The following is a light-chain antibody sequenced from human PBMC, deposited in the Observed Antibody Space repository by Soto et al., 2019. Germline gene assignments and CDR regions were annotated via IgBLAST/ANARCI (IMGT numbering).Light chain of an antibody. CDR2: GAS. V-gene: IGKV3-15*01. Sequence: EIVLTQSPATRSVSPGERATLSCRASQSVGSNLAWFQQKPGQAPRLLIYGASTRATGVPARFSGSGSGTDFTLTISSLQSEDFAVYYCQQYTNWPPITFGQGTRLEIK. CDR1: QSVGSN. CDR3: QQYTNWPPIT. J-gene: IGKJ5*01.